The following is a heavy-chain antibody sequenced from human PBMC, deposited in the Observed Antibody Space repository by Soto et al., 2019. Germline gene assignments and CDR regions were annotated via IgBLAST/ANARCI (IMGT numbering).Heavy chain of an antibody. J-gene: IGHJ6*02. CDR3: ARAYIAAANYYGMDV. CDR2: IYYSGST. D-gene: IGHD6-13*01. Sequence: SETLSLTCTVSGGSISSGGYYWSWIRQHPGKGLEWIGYIYYSGSTYYNPSLKSRVTISVDTSKNQFSLKLSSVTAADTAVYYCARAYIAAANYYGMDVWGQGTTVTVSS. V-gene: IGHV4-31*03. CDR1: GGSISSGGYY.